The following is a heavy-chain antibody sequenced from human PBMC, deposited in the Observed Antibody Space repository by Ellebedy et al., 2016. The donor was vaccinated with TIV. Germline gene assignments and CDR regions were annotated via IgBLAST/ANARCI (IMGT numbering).Heavy chain of an antibody. CDR1: GGSISSYY. Sequence: SETLSLXCTVSGGSISSYYWSWIRQPPGKGLEWIGEINHSGSTNYNPSLKSRVTISVDTSKNQFSLKLSSVTAADTAVYYCARELGVPRCWFNPWGQGTLVTVSS. V-gene: IGHV4-34*01. CDR2: INHSGST. D-gene: IGHD2-8*01. J-gene: IGHJ5*02. CDR3: ARELGVPRCWFNP.